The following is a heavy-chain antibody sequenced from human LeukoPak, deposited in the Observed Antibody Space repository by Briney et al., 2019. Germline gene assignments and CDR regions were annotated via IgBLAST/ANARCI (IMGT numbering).Heavy chain of an antibody. V-gene: IGHV3-23*01. J-gene: IGHJ4*02. D-gene: IGHD3-9*01. Sequence: GGSLRLSCAASGFMFRSSSMSWVRQVPGKGLEWVSAITGSGGNTYYADSVKGRFTISRDNSKNTVFLQMNSLRAEDTAVYYCAKWGDYDVLTGYYVSDYWGQGTLVTVSS. CDR3: AKWGDYDVLTGYYVSDY. CDR1: GFMFRSSS. CDR2: ITGSGGNT.